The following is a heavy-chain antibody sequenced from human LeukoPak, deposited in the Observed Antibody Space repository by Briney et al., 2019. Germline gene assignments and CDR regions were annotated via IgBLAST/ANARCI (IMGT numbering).Heavy chain of an antibody. V-gene: IGHV3-74*01. J-gene: IGHJ4*02. CDR2: INSDGSST. Sequence: GGSLRLSCAASGFTFSSYWMHWVRQAPGKGLVWVSRINSDGSSTSYADSVRGRFTISRDNAKNTLYLQMNSLRAEDTAVYYCTRGKTPAVTTPFDYWGQGTLVTVSS. D-gene: IGHD4-17*01. CDR1: GFTFSSYW. CDR3: TRGKTPAVTTPFDY.